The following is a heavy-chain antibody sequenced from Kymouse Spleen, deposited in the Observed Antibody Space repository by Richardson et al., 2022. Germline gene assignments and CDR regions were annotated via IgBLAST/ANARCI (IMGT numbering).Heavy chain of an antibody. V-gene: IGHV4-34*01. CDR3: ARRNCSSTSCYGFDY. D-gene: IGHD2-2*02. CDR1: GGSFSGYY. J-gene: IGHJ4*02. CDR2: INHSGST. Sequence: QVQLQQWGAGLLKPSETLSLTCAVYGGSFSGYYWSWIRQPPGKGLEWIGEINHSGSTNYNPSLKSRVTISVDTSKNQFSLKLSSVTAADTAVYYCARRNCSSTSCYGFDYWGQGTLVTVSS.